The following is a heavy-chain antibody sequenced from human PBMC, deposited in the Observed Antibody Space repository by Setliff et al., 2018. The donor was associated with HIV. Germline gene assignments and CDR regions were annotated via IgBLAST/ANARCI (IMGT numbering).Heavy chain of an antibody. Sequence: ASVKVSCKASGGTFNTYTITWVRQAPGQGLEWMGGSIPFTGTTNYAQKFQGRVTITTDESRSIVYMEVSSLRSADTAVYYCASAPRLTMIRGVFDYWGPGTLVTVSS. D-gene: IGHD3-10*01. CDR2: SIPFTGTT. CDR1: GGTFNTYT. V-gene: IGHV1-69*16. J-gene: IGHJ4*02. CDR3: ASAPRLTMIRGVFDY.